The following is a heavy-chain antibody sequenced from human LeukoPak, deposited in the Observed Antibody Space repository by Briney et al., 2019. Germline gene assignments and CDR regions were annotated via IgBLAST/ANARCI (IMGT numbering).Heavy chain of an antibody. CDR3: ARGRIMIFGVAPVAAFDI. V-gene: IGHV3-21*01. J-gene: IGHJ3*02. D-gene: IGHD3-3*01. Sequence: PGGSLRLSCAASGFTFSSYSMNWVRQAPGKGLEWVSSISSSSSYIYYADSVKGRFTISRDNAKNSLYLQMNSLRAEDTAVDYCARGRIMIFGVAPVAAFDIWGQGTMVTVSS. CDR1: GFTFSSYS. CDR2: ISSSSSYI.